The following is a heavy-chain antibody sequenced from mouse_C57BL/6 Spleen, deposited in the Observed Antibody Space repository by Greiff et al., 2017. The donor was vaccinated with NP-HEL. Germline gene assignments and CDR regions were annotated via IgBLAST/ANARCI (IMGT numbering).Heavy chain of an antibody. J-gene: IGHJ4*01. D-gene: IGHD1-1*01. V-gene: IGHV2-3*01. CDR2: IWGDGST. Sequence: VKVEESGPGLVAPSQSLSITCTVSGFSLTSYGVSWVRQPPGKGLEWLGVIWGDGSTNYHSALISRLSISKDNSKSQVFLKLNSLQTDDTATYYCAKGVYYYGSSYDYYAMDYWVKEPQSPSPQ. CDR1: GFSLTSYG. CDR3: AKGVYYYGSSYDYYAMDY.